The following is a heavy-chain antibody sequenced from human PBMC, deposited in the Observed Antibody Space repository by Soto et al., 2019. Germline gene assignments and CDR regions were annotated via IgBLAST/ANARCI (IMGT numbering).Heavy chain of an antibody. CDR1: GYTFTIYY. CDR3: ARVSQPQTPFDY. D-gene: IGHD2-2*01. CDR2: INPSGGST. V-gene: IGHV1-46*01. J-gene: IGHJ4*02. Sequence: ASVKVSCKASGYTFTIYYIHWVRHAPGQGLEWMGQINPSGGSTSYSQKFQGRVTMTRDTSTSTVYMELSSLRSEDTAVYCCARVSQPQTPFDYWGQGTLVTVSS.